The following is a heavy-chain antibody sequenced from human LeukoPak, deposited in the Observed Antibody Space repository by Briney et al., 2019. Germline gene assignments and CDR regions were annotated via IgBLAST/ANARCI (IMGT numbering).Heavy chain of an antibody. D-gene: IGHD2-21*02. V-gene: IGHV4-59*01. J-gene: IGHJ6*02. CDR1: GGSISSYY. CDR2: IYYSGST. CDR3: ARSYCGGDCYPNYYYYYGMDV. Sequence: PSETLSLTCTVSGGSISSYYWSWIRQPPGKGLEWIGYIYYSGSTNYNPSLKSRVTISVDTSKNQFSPKLSSVTAADTAVYYCARSYCGGDCYPNYYYYYGMDVWGQGTTVTVSS.